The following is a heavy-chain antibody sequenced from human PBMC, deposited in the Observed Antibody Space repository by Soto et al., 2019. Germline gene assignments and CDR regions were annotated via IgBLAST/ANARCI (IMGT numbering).Heavy chain of an antibody. CDR3: ARDPSRYSYGRYYYYGMDV. V-gene: IGHV1-18*01. D-gene: IGHD5-18*01. CDR1: GYTFSNYG. J-gene: IGHJ6*02. Sequence: QIQLVQSGAEVKKPGASVKVSCKTSGYTFSNYGISWVRQAPGQGLEWMGWISAYNGHTNYAQKLQDRVTTTTDTSTRTDYMELRSLRSDDTAVYYCARDPSRYSYGRYYYYGMDVWGQGTTVTVSS. CDR2: ISAYNGHT.